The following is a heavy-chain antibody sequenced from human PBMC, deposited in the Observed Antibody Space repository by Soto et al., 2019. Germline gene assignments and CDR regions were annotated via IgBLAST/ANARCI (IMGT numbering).Heavy chain of an antibody. J-gene: IGHJ4*02. CDR3: ARACGEYCITPIAFDY. CDR1: GESFSAYY. Sequence: QVQLQQWGAGLLKPSETLSLTGGVDGESFSAYYWNWIRQLPGKGLVRIGVVNHSGNTNYNPSLKHRHTISVDTSKHLFSLRLNSVTAADTSLYFCARACGEYCITPIAFDYWGQGALV. CDR2: VNHSGNT. V-gene: IGHV4-34*01. D-gene: IGHD4-17*01.